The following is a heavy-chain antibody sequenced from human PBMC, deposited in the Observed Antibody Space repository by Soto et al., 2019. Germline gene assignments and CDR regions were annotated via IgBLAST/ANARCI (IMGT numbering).Heavy chain of an antibody. D-gene: IGHD3-3*01. Sequence: PGGSLRLSCAASGFTFSSYAMHWVRQAPGKGLEWVAVISYDGSNKYYADSVKGRFTISRDNSKNTLYLQMNSLRAEDTAVYYCARRSLRFLEWLPNYYYYYGMDVWGQGTTVTVSS. CDR3: ARRSLRFLEWLPNYYYYYGMDV. CDR2: ISYDGSNK. J-gene: IGHJ6*02. V-gene: IGHV3-30-3*01. CDR1: GFTFSSYA.